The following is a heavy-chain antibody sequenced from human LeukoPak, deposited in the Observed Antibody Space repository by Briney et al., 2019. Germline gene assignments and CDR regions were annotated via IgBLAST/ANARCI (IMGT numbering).Heavy chain of an antibody. CDR3: ARRLAAADY. CDR2: IYYSGST. J-gene: IGHJ4*02. D-gene: IGHD6-13*01. V-gene: IGHV4-39*07. Sequence: NPSETLSLTCTVSGGSISSSSYYWGWIRQPPGKGLEWIGSIYYSGSTNYNPSLKSRVTISVDTSKNQFSLKLSSVTAADTAVYYCARRLAAADYWGQGTLVTVSS. CDR1: GGSISSSSYY.